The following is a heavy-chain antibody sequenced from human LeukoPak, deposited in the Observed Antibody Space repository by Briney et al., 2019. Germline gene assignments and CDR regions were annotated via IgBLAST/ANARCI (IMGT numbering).Heavy chain of an antibody. CDR2: IRSKAYGGTT. Sequence: GGSLRLSCTASGFTFGDYAMSWVRQAPGKGLEWVGFIRSKAYGGTTEYAASVKGRFTISRDDSESIAYLQMNSLKTEDTAVYYCTRLMYGSSPDYWGQGTLVTVSS. J-gene: IGHJ4*02. D-gene: IGHD6-13*01. V-gene: IGHV3-49*04. CDR1: GFTFGDYA. CDR3: TRLMYGSSPDY.